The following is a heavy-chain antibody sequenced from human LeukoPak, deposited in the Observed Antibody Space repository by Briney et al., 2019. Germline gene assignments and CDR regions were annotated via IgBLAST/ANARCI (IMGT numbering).Heavy chain of an antibody. Sequence: GGSLRLSCAASGFTFTNFWMSWVRQAPGKGLEWVANINGDGSDRYYMDSLKGRFTISRDNAKNSLYLQMDSLRVEDTAIYYCAIAYGLDVWGQGTTVTVSS. CDR3: AIAYGLDV. CDR1: GFTFTNFW. CDR2: INGDGSDR. V-gene: IGHV3-7*03. J-gene: IGHJ6*02.